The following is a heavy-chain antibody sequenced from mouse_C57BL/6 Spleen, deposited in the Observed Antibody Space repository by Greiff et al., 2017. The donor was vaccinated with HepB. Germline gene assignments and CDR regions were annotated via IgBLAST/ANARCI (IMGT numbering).Heavy chain of an antibody. D-gene: IGHD2-4*01. CDR2: ISDGGSYT. CDR1: GFTFCSYA. CDR3: ARALLYDYGGAWFAY. J-gene: IGHJ3*01. V-gene: IGHV5-4*03. Sequence: EVKLVESGGGLVKPGGSLKLSCAASGFTFCSYAMSWVRQTPEKRLEWVATISDGGSYTYYPDNVKGRFTISRDNAKNNLYLQMSHLKSEDTAMYYCARALLYDYGGAWFAYWGQGTLVTVSA.